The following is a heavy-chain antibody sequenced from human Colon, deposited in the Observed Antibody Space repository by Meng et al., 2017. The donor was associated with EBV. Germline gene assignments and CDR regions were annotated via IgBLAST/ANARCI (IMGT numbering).Heavy chain of an antibody. CDR3: SGNGGVTHIP. CDR1: VYSSFTAYC. CDR2: IYHYGQT. D-gene: IGHD2-8*02. Sequence: QLLLLLLAGGVVKPSGTLVISFCMSVYSSFTAYCMSWVRQAPGEGVEWIGGIYHYGQTNYNPSHMKRVVMIVDETKKGLSLNLKSVPTADTTVYYCSGNGGVTHIPWGQGVLVTVSS. V-gene: IGHV4-4*02. J-gene: IGHJ5*02.